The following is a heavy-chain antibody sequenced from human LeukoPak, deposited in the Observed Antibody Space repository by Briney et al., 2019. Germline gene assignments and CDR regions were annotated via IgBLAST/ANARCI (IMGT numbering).Heavy chain of an antibody. Sequence: ASVKVSCKASGYTFTSYGISWVRQAPGQGLEWMGWISAYNGNTNYAQKLQGRVTMTTDTSTSTAYMELRSLRSDDTAVYYCVRAMVRGVITLWFDPWGQGTLVTVSS. CDR1: GYTFTSYG. J-gene: IGHJ5*02. CDR2: ISAYNGNT. CDR3: VRAMVRGVITLWFDP. D-gene: IGHD3-10*01. V-gene: IGHV1-18*04.